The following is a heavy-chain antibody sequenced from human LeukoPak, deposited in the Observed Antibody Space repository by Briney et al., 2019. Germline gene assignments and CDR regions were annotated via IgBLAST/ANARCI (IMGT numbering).Heavy chain of an antibody. V-gene: IGHV3-48*04. D-gene: IGHD6-13*01. CDR1: GFSFSGFG. CDR3: ARGPRGIAAAGGLGP. J-gene: IGHJ5*02. CDR2: ISSSGSTI. Sequence: PGGSLRLSCEASGFSFSGFGMNWVRQAPGKGLEWISYISSSGSTIYYADSVKGRFTISRDNAKNSLYLQMNSLRAEDTAVYYCARGPRGIAAAGGLGPWGQGTLVTVSS.